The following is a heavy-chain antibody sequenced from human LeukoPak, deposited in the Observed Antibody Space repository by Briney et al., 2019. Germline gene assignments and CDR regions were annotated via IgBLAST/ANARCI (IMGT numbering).Heavy chain of an antibody. CDR3: ARSSSITIFGVINWFDP. J-gene: IGHJ5*02. Sequence: SETLSLTCTVSGGSISSYYWSWIRQSAGKGLEWIGRISTTGGASYNPSLKSRLTMSVDTSKNQFSLTLSYVIAADTAVYYCARSSSITIFGVINWFDPWGQGTLVTVSS. CDR1: GGSISSYY. V-gene: IGHV4-4*07. D-gene: IGHD3-3*01. CDR2: ISTTGGA.